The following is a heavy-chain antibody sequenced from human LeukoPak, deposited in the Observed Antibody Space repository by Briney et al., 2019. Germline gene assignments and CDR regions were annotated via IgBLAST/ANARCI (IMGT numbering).Heavy chain of an antibody. CDR2: IRDKANSYAT. CDR3: ARGATTVTTSAFDY. D-gene: IGHD4-17*01. Sequence: GGSLRLSCAASGFTFSGSAIHWVRQASGKGLEWVGRIRDKANSYATAYIASVKGRFTISRDDSKNTAYLQMSSLKTEDTAVYYCARGATTVTTSAFDYWGQGTLVTVSS. J-gene: IGHJ4*02. CDR1: GFTFSGSA. V-gene: IGHV3-73*01.